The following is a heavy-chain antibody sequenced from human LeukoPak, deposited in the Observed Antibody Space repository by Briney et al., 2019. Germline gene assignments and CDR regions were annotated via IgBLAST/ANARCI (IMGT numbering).Heavy chain of an antibody. Sequence: SETLSLPCTVPGGSISSYYWSWIRQPPGKGLEWLGYIYYGVSTNYNPSLTSRVTISVDTSKTQFSLKLSSVTAADTAVYYCARVEAAGIDYWGQGTLVTVSS. V-gene: IGHV4-59*01. CDR3: ARVEAAGIDY. CDR2: IYYGVST. D-gene: IGHD6-13*01. J-gene: IGHJ4*02. CDR1: GGSISSYY.